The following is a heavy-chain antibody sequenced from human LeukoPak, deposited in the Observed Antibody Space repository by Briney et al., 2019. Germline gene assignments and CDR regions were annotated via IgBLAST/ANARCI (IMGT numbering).Heavy chain of an antibody. J-gene: IGHJ4*02. Sequence: GGSLRLSCVASGFTFSSNGMHWVRQAPGKGLEWVTFIQYDGSKKYYADSVKGRFTISRDNAKNSLYLQMNSLRAEDTAVYYCARAAENYGGRFDSWGQGTLVTVSS. CDR3: ARAAENYGGRFDS. CDR1: GFTFSSNG. CDR2: IQYDGSKK. D-gene: IGHD3-16*01. V-gene: IGHV3-30*02.